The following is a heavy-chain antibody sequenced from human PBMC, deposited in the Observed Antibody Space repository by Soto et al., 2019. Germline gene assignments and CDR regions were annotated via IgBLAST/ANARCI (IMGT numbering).Heavy chain of an antibody. CDR1: GFTFSSYW. CDR3: ARVRDQKVQLGYYMDV. J-gene: IGHJ6*03. CDR2: IKQDGSEK. V-gene: IGHV3-7*01. D-gene: IGHD6-6*01. Sequence: GGSLRLSCAASGFTFSSYWMSWVRQAPGKGLEWVANIKQDGSEKYYVDSVKGRFTISRDNAKNSLYLQMNSLRAEDTAVYYCARVRDQKVQLGYYMDVWGKGTTVTVSS.